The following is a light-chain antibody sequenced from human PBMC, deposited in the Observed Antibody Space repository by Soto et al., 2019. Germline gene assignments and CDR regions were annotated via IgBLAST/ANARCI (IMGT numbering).Light chain of an antibody. CDR3: QQYVASPYT. V-gene: IGKV3-20*01. CDR1: QSVASRN. CDR2: GAS. J-gene: IGKJ2*01. Sequence: IVLTQSGGTLSLSPGERATLSCRASQSVASRNLAWYQQKSGQAPRLLIYGASSRAIHTPDRFSGSGSGTDFTLTISSLEPEDFAVYHCQQYVASPYTLGQGTKVDIK.